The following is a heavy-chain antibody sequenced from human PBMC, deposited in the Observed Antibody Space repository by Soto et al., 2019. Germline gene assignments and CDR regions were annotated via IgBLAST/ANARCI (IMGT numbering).Heavy chain of an antibody. D-gene: IGHD6-13*01. Sequence: PGGSLRLSCAASGFTFGSYWMHWVRQAPGKGLVWVSRINSDGSSTTYADSVRGRFTISRDNAKNTLYLQMNSLKASDTAMYYCARQEWSPYSSSWYVVDYWGQGTLVTVSS. J-gene: IGHJ4*02. CDR1: GFTFGSYW. CDR2: INSDGSST. CDR3: ARQEWSPYSSSWYVVDY. V-gene: IGHV3-74*01.